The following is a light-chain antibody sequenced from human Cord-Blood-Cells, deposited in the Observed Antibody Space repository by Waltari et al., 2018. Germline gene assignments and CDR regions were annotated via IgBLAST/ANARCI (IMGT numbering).Light chain of an antibody. V-gene: IGKV1-39*01. CDR2: AAS. Sequence: DIQMTQSPSSLSASVGDRVTITCRASQSISSYLNWYQQKPGKAPKLLIYAASSLQSGVPSRCSGSGSGTDFTRTISSLQPEDFATYYCQQSYSTTWTFGQGTKVEIK. CDR3: QQSYSTTWT. J-gene: IGKJ1*01. CDR1: QSISSY.